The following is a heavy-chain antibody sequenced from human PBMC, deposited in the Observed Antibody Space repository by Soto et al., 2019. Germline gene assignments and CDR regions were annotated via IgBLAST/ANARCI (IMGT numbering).Heavy chain of an antibody. J-gene: IGHJ4*02. Sequence: GASVKVSCKASGYTFTSYAMHWVRQAPGQRLKWMGWINAGNGNTKYSQKFQGRVTITRDTSASTAYMELSSLRSEDTAVYYCARPPKGAKTYYFDYWGQGTLVTVSS. CDR3: ARPPKGAKTYYFDY. CDR2: INAGNGNT. CDR1: GYTFTSYA. V-gene: IGHV1-3*01. D-gene: IGHD3-16*01.